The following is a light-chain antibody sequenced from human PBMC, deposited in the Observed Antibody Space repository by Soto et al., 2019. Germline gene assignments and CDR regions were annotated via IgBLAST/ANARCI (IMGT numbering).Light chain of an antibody. J-gene: IGLJ2*01. CDR1: SSDVGGYNY. Sequence: QSVLTQPASVSGSPGQSITISCTGTSSDVGGYNYVSWYQQHPGKAPKLMIYEVSNRPSGVSNRFSGSKSGNTASLTISGLQAEDEADYSCSSYTSSSTIVVFGGGTKLTVL. V-gene: IGLV2-14*01. CDR3: SSYTSSSTIVV. CDR2: EVS.